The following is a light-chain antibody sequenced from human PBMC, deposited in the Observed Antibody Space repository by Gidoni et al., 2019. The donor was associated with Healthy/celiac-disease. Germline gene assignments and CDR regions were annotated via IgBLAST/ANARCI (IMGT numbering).Light chain of an antibody. CDR1: QDISNY. CDR3: QQYDNLPRT. Sequence: DIQMNQSPSSLSASVGDRVTITCQASQDISNYLNWYQQKPGKAPKLLIYYASNLETGVPSRFSGSGSGTDFTFTISSLQPEDIATYYCQQYDNLPRTFGQGTKVEIK. J-gene: IGKJ1*01. V-gene: IGKV1-33*01. CDR2: YAS.